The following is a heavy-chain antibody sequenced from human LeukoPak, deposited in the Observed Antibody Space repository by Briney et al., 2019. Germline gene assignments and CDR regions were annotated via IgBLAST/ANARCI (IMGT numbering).Heavy chain of an antibody. CDR3: VRHDGRGGATMGAFDS. D-gene: IGHD5-12*01. CDR1: AASFISSSHH. J-gene: IGHJ5*01. V-gene: IGHV4-39*01. CDR2: VYYGRTT. Sequence: SETLSLTCTVSAASFISSSHHWGWIRQSPGKGLEWIGTVYYGRTTYYNPSLDGRVTISLDTSANHFSLQLNSVTAADTAVYYCVRHDGRGGATMGAFDSWGQGSLVTVSP.